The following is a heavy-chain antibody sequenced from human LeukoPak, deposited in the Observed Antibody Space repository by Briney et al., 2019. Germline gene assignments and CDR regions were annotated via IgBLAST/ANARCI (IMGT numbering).Heavy chain of an antibody. D-gene: IGHD6-13*01. CDR1: GFTFSTYW. J-gene: IGHJ3*02. CDR3: ARTKGGPGSTWAFDI. V-gene: IGHV3-74*01. Sequence: GGSLRLSCAASGFTFSTYWMHWVRQAPGKGLVWVSRLSSDGSATTYADSMKGRFTISRDNAKNTLYLQMNSLRAEDTAVYYCARTKGGPGSTWAFDIWGQGTMVTASS. CDR2: LSSDGSAT.